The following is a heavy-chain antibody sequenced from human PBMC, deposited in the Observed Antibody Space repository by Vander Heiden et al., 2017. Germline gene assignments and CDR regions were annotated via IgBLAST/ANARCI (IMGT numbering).Heavy chain of an antibody. CDR3: STGGSVVDY. CDR1: GFTFSSAW. V-gene: IGHV3-15*01. Sequence: EVQLVESGGGLVKPGGSLRLSCAASGFTFSSAWMNWGRQAPGKGLEWVGRVKSKYDGGTTDYAAPVKGRFTISRDDSKNTAYLQMNNLSTEDTAVYYCSTGGSVVDYWGQGTLVTVSS. CDR2: VKSKYDGGTT. J-gene: IGHJ4*02.